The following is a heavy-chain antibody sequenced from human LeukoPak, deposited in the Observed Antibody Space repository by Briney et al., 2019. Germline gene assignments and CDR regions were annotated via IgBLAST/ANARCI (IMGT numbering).Heavy chain of an antibody. CDR1: GFTFSTYW. J-gene: IGHJ6*02. V-gene: IGHV3-7*03. CDR3: TRGPIQLWLYYGMDV. D-gene: IGHD5-18*01. CDR2: IKQDGSEK. Sequence: PGGSLRLSCTVSGFTFSTYWMTWVRQAPGKGLEWVANIKQDGSEKYYVDSVKGRFTISRDNAKNSLYLQMNSLKTEDTAVYYCTRGPIQLWLYYGMDVWGQGTTVIVSS.